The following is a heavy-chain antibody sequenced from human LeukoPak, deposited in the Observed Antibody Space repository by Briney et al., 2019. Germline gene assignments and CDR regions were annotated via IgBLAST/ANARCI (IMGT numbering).Heavy chain of an antibody. CDR2: ISSTGNTI. CDR3: TPSPDFQH. V-gene: IGHV3-48*03. CDR1: GFTFSSYE. Sequence: GGSLRLSCAASGFTFSSYEMNWVRQAPGKGLEWVSYISSTGNTIYYADSVKGRFTISRDNAKSSLCLQMNSLRAEDTAVYYCTPSPDFQHWGQGTLVTVSS. J-gene: IGHJ1*01.